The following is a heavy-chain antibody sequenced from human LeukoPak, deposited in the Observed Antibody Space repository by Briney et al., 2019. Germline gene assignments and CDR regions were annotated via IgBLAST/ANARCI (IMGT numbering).Heavy chain of an antibody. CDR1: SGSISSGGYS. J-gene: IGHJ4*02. V-gene: IGHV4-30-2*01. Sequence: PSETLSLTCAVSSGSISSGGYSWSWIRQPPGKGLEWIGYIYHSGSTYYNPSLKSRVTISVDRSKNQFSLKLSSVTAADTAVYYCARGRHGGSLEHWGQGTLVTVSS. D-gene: IGHD1/OR15-1a*01. CDR3: ARGRHGGSLEH. CDR2: IYHSGST.